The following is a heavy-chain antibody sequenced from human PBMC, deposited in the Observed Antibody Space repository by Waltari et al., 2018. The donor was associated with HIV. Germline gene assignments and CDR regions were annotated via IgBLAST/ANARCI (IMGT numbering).Heavy chain of an antibody. CDR3: ARLSETGGITFGSAFDI. D-gene: IGHD2-8*02. V-gene: IGHV4-39*01. CDR2: LYYTWPT. J-gene: IGHJ3*02. Sequence: QLHLQESGPGLVKPPETLSLTCTVSGGSIRSSSHYWGWVRQAPGKGLEWIGSLYYTWPTHNNPPLNSRVSMSVDTSNNQFSLNLDAVTAADTALYYCARLSETGGITFGSAFDIWGQGTMVTASS. CDR1: GGSIRSSSHY.